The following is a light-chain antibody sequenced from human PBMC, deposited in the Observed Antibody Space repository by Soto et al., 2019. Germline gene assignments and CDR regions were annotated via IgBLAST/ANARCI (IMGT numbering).Light chain of an antibody. V-gene: IGLV2-14*01. CDR2: EVS. Sequence: QSALTQTASVSGSPGQSITISCTGSTSDVGAYNYVSWYKHHPGQAPQLMIYEVSNRPSGVSNRFSGSKSGNTASLTISGLQADDEGDYYCSSKTSSSSPFVFGTGTKLTVL. J-gene: IGLJ1*01. CDR1: TSDVGAYNY. CDR3: SSKTSSSSPFV.